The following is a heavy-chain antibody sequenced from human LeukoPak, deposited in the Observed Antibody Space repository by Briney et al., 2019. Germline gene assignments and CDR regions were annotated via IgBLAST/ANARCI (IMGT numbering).Heavy chain of an antibody. CDR1: GGSISSGGYS. CDR2: IYHSGST. J-gene: IGHJ4*02. Sequence: PSQTLSLTCAVSGGSISSGGYSWSWIRQPPGKGLEWIGYIYHSGSTYYNPSLKSRVTISVDRSKNQFSLKLSSVTAADTAVYYCARVGGDTNFDYWGQGTLVTVSS. V-gene: IGHV4-30-2*01. D-gene: IGHD4-17*01. CDR3: ARVGGDTNFDY.